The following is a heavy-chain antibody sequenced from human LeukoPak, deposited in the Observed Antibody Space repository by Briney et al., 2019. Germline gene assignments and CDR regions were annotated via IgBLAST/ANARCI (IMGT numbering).Heavy chain of an antibody. Sequence: GASVKVSCKASGYTFTSYDINWVRQATGQGLEWMGYMNPNSGNTGYAQKFQGRVTITTNTSTSTAYMELSSLRSDDTAVYYCAREGSDYWGQGTLVTVSP. CDR2: MNPNSGNT. CDR1: GYTFTSYD. V-gene: IGHV1-8*03. CDR3: AREGSDY. J-gene: IGHJ4*02.